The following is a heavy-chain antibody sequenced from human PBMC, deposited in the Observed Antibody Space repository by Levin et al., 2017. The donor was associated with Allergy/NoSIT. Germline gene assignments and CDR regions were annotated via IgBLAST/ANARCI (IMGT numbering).Heavy chain of an antibody. CDR2: IYYSGST. Sequence: PSETLSLTCTVSGGSISSYYWSWIRQPPGKGLEWIGYIYYSGSTNYNPSLKSRVTISVDTSKNQFSLKLSSVTAADTAVYYCARVSDDYGDYWIDYWGQGTLVTVSS. D-gene: IGHD4-17*01. CDR3: ARVSDDYGDYWIDY. V-gene: IGHV4-59*01. CDR1: GGSISSYY. J-gene: IGHJ4*02.